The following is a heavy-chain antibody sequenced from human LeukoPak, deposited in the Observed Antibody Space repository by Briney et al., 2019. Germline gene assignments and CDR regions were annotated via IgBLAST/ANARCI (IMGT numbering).Heavy chain of an antibody. V-gene: IGHV3-48*01. CDR2: ITTTSSTT. D-gene: IGHD6-13*01. CDR3: ASGPTPGVAAAADY. Sequence: GGSLRPSCAASGFTFSGDSMHWVRQAPGKGLEWISYITTTSSTTYYIDSVEGRFTISRDNARNSLYLQMNSLRADDTAVYYCASGPTPGVAAAADYWGQGTLVTVSS. CDR1: GFTFSGDS. J-gene: IGHJ4*02.